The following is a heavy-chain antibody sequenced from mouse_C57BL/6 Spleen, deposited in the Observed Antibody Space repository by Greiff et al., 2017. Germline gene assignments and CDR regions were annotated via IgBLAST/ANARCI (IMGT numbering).Heavy chain of an antibody. D-gene: IGHD1-1*01. CDR1: GFTFSNYW. J-gene: IGHJ2*01. V-gene: IGHV6-3*01. CDR2: IRLKSDNYAT. Sequence: EVTLEVSGGGLVQPGGSMKLSCVASGFTFSNYWMNWVRQSPEKGLELVAQIRLKSDNYATHYAESVKGRITTSGDDSKSSVYLQMNNLSAEDTGIYSSTCGGYYDSSPDYWGQGTTLTVSS. CDR3: TCGGYYDSSPDY.